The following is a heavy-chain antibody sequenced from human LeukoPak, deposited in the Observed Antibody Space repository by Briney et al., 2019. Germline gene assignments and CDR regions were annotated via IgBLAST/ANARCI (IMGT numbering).Heavy chain of an antibody. CDR1: GGSFSGYY. J-gene: IGHJ4*02. D-gene: IGHD3-3*01. V-gene: IGHV4-34*01. CDR2: INHSGST. CDR3: ARRLKPYDFWSGYFAY. Sequence: SETLSLTCAVYGGSFSGYYWSWIRQPPGKGLEWIGEINHSGSTNYSPSLKSRVTISVDTSKNQFSLKLSSVTAADTAVYYCARRLKPYDFWSGYFAYWGQGTLVTVSS.